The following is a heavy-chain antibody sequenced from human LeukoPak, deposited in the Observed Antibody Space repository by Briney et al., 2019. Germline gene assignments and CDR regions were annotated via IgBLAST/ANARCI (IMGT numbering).Heavy chain of an antibody. CDR2: IYYSGST. CDR1: GGSISSGGYY. J-gene: IGHJ4*02. CDR3: ARAPVSDFDWSLGGFDY. V-gene: IGHV4-31*03. D-gene: IGHD3-9*01. Sequence: PSETLSLTCTVSGGSISSGGYYWSWIRQHPGKGPEWIGYIYYSGSTYYNPSLKSRVTISVDTSKNQFSLKLSSVTAADTAVYYCARAPVSDFDWSLGGFDYWGQGTLVTVSS.